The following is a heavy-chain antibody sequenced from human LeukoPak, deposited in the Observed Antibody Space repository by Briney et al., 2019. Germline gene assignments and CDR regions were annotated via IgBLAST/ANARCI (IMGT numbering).Heavy chain of an antibody. D-gene: IGHD3-22*01. CDR1: GGTFSSYS. CDR3: AGGPMIERSPVGY. CDR2: IIPIFGTA. J-gene: IGHJ4*02. V-gene: IGHV1-69*05. Sequence: SVKVSCKASGGTFSSYSISWVRQAPGQGLEWMGRIIPIFGTANYAQKFQGRVTITTDESTSTAYMELSSLRSEDTAVYYCAGGPMIERSPVGYWGQGTLVTVSS.